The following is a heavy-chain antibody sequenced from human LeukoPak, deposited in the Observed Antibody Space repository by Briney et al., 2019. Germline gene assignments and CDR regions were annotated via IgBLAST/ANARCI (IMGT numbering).Heavy chain of an antibody. CDR2: IYYSGST. CDR1: GYSISSGYY. J-gene: IGHJ4*02. V-gene: IGHV4-38-2*02. D-gene: IGHD3-10*01. Sequence: SETLSLTCTVSGYSISSGYYWGWIRQPPGKGLEWIGYIYYSGSTNYTPSLKSRVTISVDTSKNQFSLKLSSVTAADTAVYYCARRRYYGSGTRGYFDYWGQGTLVTVSS. CDR3: ARRRYYGSGTRGYFDY.